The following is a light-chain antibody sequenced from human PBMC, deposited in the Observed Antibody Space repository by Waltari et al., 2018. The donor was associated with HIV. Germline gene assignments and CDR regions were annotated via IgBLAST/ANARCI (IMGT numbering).Light chain of an antibody. J-gene: IGKJ4*01. CDR3: QQTYNTPLT. CDR1: QNINTY. Sequence: DIQMTQSPSSLSATVGDRVTITCRASQNINTYLNWFQQRPGKAPQLLIYAASGLQGGVPSRFSGSGSGTDFTLTISNLRPDDFATYYCQQTYNTPLTFGGGTQVEIK. CDR2: AAS. V-gene: IGKV1-39*01.